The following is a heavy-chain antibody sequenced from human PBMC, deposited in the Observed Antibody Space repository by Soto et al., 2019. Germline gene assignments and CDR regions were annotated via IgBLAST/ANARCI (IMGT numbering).Heavy chain of an antibody. CDR2: MTASGVTM. D-gene: IGHD3-10*01. V-gene: IGHV3-48*04. J-gene: IGHJ4*02. Sequence: PGGSLRLSCAASGFTFGSYAVSWIRQAPGKGLEWIAYMTASGVTMYADSVKGRFTISRDNAKNSLYLQMDSLRVEDTAVYYCARDGGASTFDFDSWGQGTLVTVSS. CDR1: GFTFGSYA. CDR3: ARDGGASTFDFDS.